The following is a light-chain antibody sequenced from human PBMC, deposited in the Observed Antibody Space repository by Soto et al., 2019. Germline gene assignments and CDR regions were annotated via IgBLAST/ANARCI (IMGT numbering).Light chain of an antibody. CDR3: QQYGSSIT. CDR2: DAS. CDR1: KSVSKY. V-gene: IGKV3-20*01. Sequence: EIVLTQSPATLSLSPGERATLSCRASKSVSKYLAWYQQKPGEAPRLLIYDASNRATGIPARFSGSWYGTDFTLTISRLEPEDFAVYYCQQYGSSITFGQGTRLEIK. J-gene: IGKJ5*01.